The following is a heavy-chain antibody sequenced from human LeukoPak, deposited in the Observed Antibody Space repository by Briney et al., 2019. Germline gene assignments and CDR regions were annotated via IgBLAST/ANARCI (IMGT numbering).Heavy chain of an antibody. CDR3: AIWISGNY. V-gene: IGHV3-7*01. D-gene: IGHD2-2*03. Sequence: GGSLRLSCAASEFIFNRPWMNWVRQAPGKGLEWVANMDPSGSHKRYVDSVKGRFTISKDNPGTSLYLDMYGLRAEDTAIYYCAIWISGNYWGQGTLVTVSS. CDR2: MDPSGSHK. CDR1: EFIFNRPW. J-gene: IGHJ4*02.